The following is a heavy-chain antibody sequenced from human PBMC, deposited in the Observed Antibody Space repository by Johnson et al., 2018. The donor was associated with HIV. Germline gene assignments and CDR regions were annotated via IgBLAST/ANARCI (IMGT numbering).Heavy chain of an antibody. CDR1: GFTFSSYA. Sequence: QVQLVESGGGVVQPGRSLRLSCAASGFTFSSYAIHWVRQAPGKGLQWVAIISYDGSNKYYADSVRGRFTISRDNSKNTLYLQMNSLRAEDTAVYYCAKTITMIGRFDAFDIWGQGTMVTVSS. J-gene: IGHJ3*02. D-gene: IGHD3-22*01. V-gene: IGHV3-30*18. CDR3: AKTITMIGRFDAFDI. CDR2: ISYDGSNK.